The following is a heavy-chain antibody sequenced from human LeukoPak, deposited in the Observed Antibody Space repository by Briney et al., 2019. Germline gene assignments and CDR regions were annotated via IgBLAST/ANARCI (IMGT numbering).Heavy chain of an antibody. CDR1: GYTFTSYD. CDR3: ARASYSSSSPHYYYYYGMDV. D-gene: IGHD6-6*01. CDR2: MNPNSGNT. Sequence: GASVKVSCKASGYTFTSYDINWVRQATGQGLEWMGWMNPNSGNTGYAQKFQGRVTMTRNTSISTAYMELSSLRSEDTAVYYCARASYSSSSPHYYYYYGMDVWGQGTTVTVSS. V-gene: IGHV1-8*01. J-gene: IGHJ6*02.